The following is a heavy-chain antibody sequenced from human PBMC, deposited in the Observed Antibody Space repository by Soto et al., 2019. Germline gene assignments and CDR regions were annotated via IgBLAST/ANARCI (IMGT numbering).Heavy chain of an antibody. CDR3: AREPMVRAAHGFDI. CDR1: GYTFTGHY. Sequence: ASVKVSCKASGYTFTGHYMHWVRQAPGQGLEWMGWINPNSVGTNYAQKFQGRVTMTRDTSISTAYMELSRLRSDDTAVYYCAREPMVRAAHGFDIGGQGTMVKVSS. J-gene: IGHJ3*02. CDR2: INPNSVGT. D-gene: IGHD3-10*01. V-gene: IGHV1-2*02.